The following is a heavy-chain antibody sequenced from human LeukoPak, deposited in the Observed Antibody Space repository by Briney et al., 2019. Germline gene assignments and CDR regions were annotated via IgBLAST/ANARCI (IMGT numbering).Heavy chain of an antibody. CDR1: GGSISSYY. CDR2: IYYSGST. D-gene: IGHD2-8*01. J-gene: IGHJ6*02. CDR3: ARRGVNNGYHYDMDV. Sequence: SETLSLTCTASGGSISSYYWSWIRQPPGKGLEWIGYIYYSGSTKYNPSLKSRVTISVDTSKNQFSLKLSSVTAADTAVYYCARRGVNNGYHYDMDVWGQGTTVTVSS. V-gene: IGHV4-59*08.